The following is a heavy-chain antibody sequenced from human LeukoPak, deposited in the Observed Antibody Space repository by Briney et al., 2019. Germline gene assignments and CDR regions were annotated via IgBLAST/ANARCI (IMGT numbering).Heavy chain of an antibody. CDR3: ARAEFYGSGSYTDAFDI. J-gene: IGHJ3*02. Sequence: PSETLSLTCAVYGGSFSGYYWSWIRQPPGKGLEWIGEINHSGSTNYNPSLKSRVTISVDTSKNQFSLKLSSVTAADTAVYYCARAEFYGSGSYTDAFDIWGQGTMVTVSS. D-gene: IGHD3-10*01. CDR2: INHSGST. V-gene: IGHV4-34*01. CDR1: GGSFSGYY.